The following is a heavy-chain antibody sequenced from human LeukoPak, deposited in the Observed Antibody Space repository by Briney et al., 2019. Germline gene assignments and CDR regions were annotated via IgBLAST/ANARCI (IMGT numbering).Heavy chain of an antibody. CDR2: ISAYNGNT. CDR3: ARDPAYSNYPYYFDY. J-gene: IGHJ4*02. D-gene: IGHD4-11*01. CDR1: GYTFTIYG. Sequence: ASVKVFCRASGYTFTIYGISWVRQAPGQGREWMRWISAYNGNTNYAQTLKGRVTMTTDTSTSTAYMELRSLRSDDTAVYYCARDPAYSNYPYYFDYWGQGTLVTVSS. V-gene: IGHV1-18*01.